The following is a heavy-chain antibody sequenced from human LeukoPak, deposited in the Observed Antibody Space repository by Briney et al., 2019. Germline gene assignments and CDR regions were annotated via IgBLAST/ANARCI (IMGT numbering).Heavy chain of an antibody. J-gene: IGHJ4*02. V-gene: IGHV3-23*01. D-gene: IGHD4/OR15-4a*01. Sequence: GGSLRLSCAASGFTFSSSAMGWVRQAPGKGLEWVSSITGSGDYTYYADSVKGRFTISRDNSKNTLYLQMNSLRVEDTAVYYCAKGTYGAFDYWGQGTLVTVSP. CDR2: ITGSGDYT. CDR1: GFTFSSSA. CDR3: AKGTYGAFDY.